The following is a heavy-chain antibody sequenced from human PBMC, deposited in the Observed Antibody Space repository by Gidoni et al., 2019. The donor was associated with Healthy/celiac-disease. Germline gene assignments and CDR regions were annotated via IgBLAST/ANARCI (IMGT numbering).Heavy chain of an antibody. CDR3: ARDAAGLYYYGMDV. D-gene: IGHD6-13*01. V-gene: IGHV3-66*01. CDR2: IYSGGST. Sequence: EVQLVESGGGLVQPGGSLRLSCAASGFTVSSNYMSWVRQAPGKGLEWVSVIYSGGSTYYADSVKGRFTISRDNSKNTLYLQMNSLRAEDTAVYYCARDAAGLYYYGMDVWGQGTTVTVSS. J-gene: IGHJ6*02. CDR1: GFTVSSNY.